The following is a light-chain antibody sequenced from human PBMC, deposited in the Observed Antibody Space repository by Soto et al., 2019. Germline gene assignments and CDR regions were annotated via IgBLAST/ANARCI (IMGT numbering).Light chain of an antibody. Sequence: QSVLTQPASVSGSPGQSITISCTGTSSDVGSYNLVSWYQQHPGKAPKLMIYEGTKRPSGVSNRFSGSKSGNTASLTIAGLQAEDEADYYCSAWDNSLNGYVFGPGTKVTVL. CDR3: SAWDNSLNGYV. CDR2: EGT. J-gene: IGLJ1*01. V-gene: IGLV2-23*01. CDR1: SSDVGSYNL.